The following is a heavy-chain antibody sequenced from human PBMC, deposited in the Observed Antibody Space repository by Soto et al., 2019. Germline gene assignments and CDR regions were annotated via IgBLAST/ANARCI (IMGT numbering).Heavy chain of an antibody. CDR1: GKAFTSFW. V-gene: IGHV5-51*01. Sequence: PGESLKISCKISGKAFTSFWVVWVRQMPGRGLEWIGNIYPGDSDNRYTPPCQGPVTISADKSTNTAYLQWHSLQASDTALCYCEKQDVRGALEIWGQGTKVTVSS. D-gene: IGHD3-10*02. CDR2: IYPGDSDN. CDR3: EKQDVRGALEI. J-gene: IGHJ3*02.